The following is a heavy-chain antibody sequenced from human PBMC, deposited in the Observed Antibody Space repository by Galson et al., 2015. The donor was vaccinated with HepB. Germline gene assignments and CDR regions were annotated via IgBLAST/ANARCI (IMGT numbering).Heavy chain of an antibody. CDR3: ARGGRYVDY. D-gene: IGHD3-16*01. V-gene: IGHV3-74*01. CDR2: ITSDGSST. J-gene: IGHJ4*02. Sequence: LRLSCAASGFTFSTYWMHWVRQAPGRGLVWVSRITSDGSSTAHADSVKGRLTISRDNAKNTLYLQMNSLRAEDTAVYYCARGGRYVDYWGQGTLVTVSS. CDR1: GFTFSTYW.